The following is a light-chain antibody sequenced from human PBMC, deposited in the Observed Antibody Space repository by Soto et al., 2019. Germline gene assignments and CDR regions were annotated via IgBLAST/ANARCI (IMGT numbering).Light chain of an antibody. Sequence: QSALTQPPSASGSPGQSVTISCTGTSSDVGGYNYVSWYQQHPGKAPKLMIFEVNKRPSGVPDRFSGSKSGNTASLTVSGLQAEDEAEYYCNSYAGSNTWVFGGGTKLTVL. CDR3: NSYAGSNTWV. CDR1: SSDVGGYNY. J-gene: IGLJ3*02. CDR2: EVN. V-gene: IGLV2-8*01.